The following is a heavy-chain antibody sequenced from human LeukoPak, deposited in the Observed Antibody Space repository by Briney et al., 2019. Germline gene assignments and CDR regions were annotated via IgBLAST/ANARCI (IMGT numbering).Heavy chain of an antibody. CDR1: GGSISSGVYY. Sequence: PSETLSLTCSVSGGSISSGVYYWSWIRQHPGKGLEWIGYIYDSGSTYYNPSLKSRVTISVDTSKNQFSLRLNSVTAADTAVYYCASLKMAGYYFDCWGQGTLVTVSP. J-gene: IGHJ4*02. V-gene: IGHV4-31*03. CDR2: IYDSGST. CDR3: ASLKMAGYYFDC. D-gene: IGHD5-24*01.